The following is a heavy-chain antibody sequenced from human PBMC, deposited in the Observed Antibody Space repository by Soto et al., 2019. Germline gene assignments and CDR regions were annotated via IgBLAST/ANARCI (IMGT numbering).Heavy chain of an antibody. D-gene: IGHD6-13*01. J-gene: IGHJ5*02. CDR3: ARFFSSSWYVLFDP. V-gene: IGHV4-30-4*01. CDR1: GGSISSGDYY. CDR2: IYYSGST. Sequence: TVSGGSISSGDYYWSWIRQPPGKGLEWIGYIYYSGSTYYNPSLKSRVTISVDTARNQFSLKLSSVTAADTAVYYCARFFSSSWYVLFDPWGQGTQVTVSS.